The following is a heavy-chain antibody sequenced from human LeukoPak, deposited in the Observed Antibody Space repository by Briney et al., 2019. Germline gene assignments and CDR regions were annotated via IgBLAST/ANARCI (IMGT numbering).Heavy chain of an antibody. Sequence: GGSLRLSCAASGFTFSSYSMNWVRPPPGKGLEWVSSISSSSSYIYYADSVKGRFTISRDNAKNSLYLQMNSLRAEDTAVYYCARDWVHYYGSGSFHWGQGTLVTVSS. CDR1: GFTFSSYS. CDR2: ISSSSSYI. V-gene: IGHV3-21*01. CDR3: ARDWVHYYGSGSFH. D-gene: IGHD3-10*01. J-gene: IGHJ4*02.